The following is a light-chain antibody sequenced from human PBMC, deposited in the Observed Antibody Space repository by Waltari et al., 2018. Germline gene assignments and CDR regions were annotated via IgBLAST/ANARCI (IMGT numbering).Light chain of an antibody. Sequence: QSVLTQPHSVSGTPGQRVTISCSGRRSNIEINTVNWSQHLTGTAPKLLIYRNDQRPSGVPDRFSGSKFGTSAALAISGLQSEDEADYYCAAWDVSLDDSIVFGGGTKLTVL. J-gene: IGLJ3*02. V-gene: IGLV1-44*01. CDR3: AAWDVSLDDSIV. CDR2: RND. CDR1: RSNIEINT.